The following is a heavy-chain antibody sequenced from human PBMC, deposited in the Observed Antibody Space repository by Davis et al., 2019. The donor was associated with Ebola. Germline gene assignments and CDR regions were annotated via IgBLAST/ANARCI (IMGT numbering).Heavy chain of an antibody. J-gene: IGHJ3*01. CDR2: IIGAGFYK. CDR1: TFTFSTYS. D-gene: IGHD6-19*01. CDR3: AGGKDSTGWYGDDAFDF. Sequence: GESLKISCAVSTFTFSTYSLNCVRQAPGHCLESVPSIIGAGFYKYYADSVKGRFTISRDNAKNSLYLQMDSLKPEDTADYYCAGGKDSTGWYGDDAFDFWGQGTMVTVSS. V-gene: IGHV3-21*06.